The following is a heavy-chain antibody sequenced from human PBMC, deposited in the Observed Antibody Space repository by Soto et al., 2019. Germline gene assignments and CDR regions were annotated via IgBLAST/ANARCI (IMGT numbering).Heavy chain of an antibody. CDR3: AKVLVLLGADYNGMYV. V-gene: IGHV3-23*01. J-gene: IGHJ6*01. CDR2: ISGSGGST. Sequence: GGSRTHERAGSNAAFSSQSLSRSSPAPRKGLEWVSAISGSGGSTYYADSVKGRFTISRDNSKNTLYLQMNSLRAEDTAVYYCAKVLVLLGADYNGMYV. CDR1: NAAFSSQS. D-gene: IGHD2-15*01.